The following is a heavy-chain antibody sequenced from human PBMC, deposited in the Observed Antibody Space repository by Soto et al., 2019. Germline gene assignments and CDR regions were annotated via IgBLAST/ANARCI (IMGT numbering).Heavy chain of an antibody. CDR2: INSDGSRT. CDR1: GFTFSSYW. V-gene: IGHV3-74*01. J-gene: IGHJ2*01. CDR3: ARGATGRWFFDL. D-gene: IGHD1-1*01. Sequence: EVQLVESGGGLVQPGWSLRLSCAASGFTFSSYWMHWVRQDPGKGLVWVSRINSDGSRTNYADSVKGQFTISRDNAKNTLYLPMNSLRAEESAMYYCARGATGRWFFDLWGRGTLVTVSS.